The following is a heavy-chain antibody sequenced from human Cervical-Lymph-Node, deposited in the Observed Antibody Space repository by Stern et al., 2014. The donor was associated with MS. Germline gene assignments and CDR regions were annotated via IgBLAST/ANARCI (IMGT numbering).Heavy chain of an antibody. J-gene: IGHJ5*02. Sequence: QLQLQESGPGLVKPSETLSLTCTVSGGSVSSGSYYWSWIRQPPGKGLEWIGYIYYSGSTNYNPSLKSRVTISVDTSKNQFSLKLSSVTAADTAVYYCARYSSSWYNWFDPWGQGTLVTVS. CDR1: GGSVSSGSYY. D-gene: IGHD6-13*01. V-gene: IGHV4-61*01. CDR2: IYYSGST. CDR3: ARYSSSWYNWFDP.